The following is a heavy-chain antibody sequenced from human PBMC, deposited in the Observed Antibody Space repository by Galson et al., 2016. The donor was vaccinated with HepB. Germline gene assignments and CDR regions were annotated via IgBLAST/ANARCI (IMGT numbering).Heavy chain of an antibody. Sequence: SVKVSCKASGYTFTRYYIHWVRQAPGQGLEWMGVINPSGGSTKDAQKFQGRVTMTRDTSTSTVDMELSSLRSGDTAVYFCARGGYYDSSGSLRYWGQGTPV. CDR1: GYTFTRYY. V-gene: IGHV1-46*01. J-gene: IGHJ4*02. CDR2: INPSGGST. CDR3: ARGGYYDSSGSLRY. D-gene: IGHD3-22*01.